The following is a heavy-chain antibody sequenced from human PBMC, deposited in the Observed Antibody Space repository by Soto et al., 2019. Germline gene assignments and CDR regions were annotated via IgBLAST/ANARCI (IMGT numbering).Heavy chain of an antibody. CDR3: ARDSGSPILHFDD. J-gene: IGHJ4*02. CDR1: DFDFSSYG. CDR2: SSYDGRET. V-gene: IGHV3-30*03. Sequence: GGSLRLSCAASDFDFSSYGIHWVRQAPGKGLEWVAASSYDGRETFYADSAKGRFTVSKEMSKNTAFLQMNGLRHEDTAVYFCARDSGSPILHFDDWGQGPPVTVSS. D-gene: IGHD3-10*01.